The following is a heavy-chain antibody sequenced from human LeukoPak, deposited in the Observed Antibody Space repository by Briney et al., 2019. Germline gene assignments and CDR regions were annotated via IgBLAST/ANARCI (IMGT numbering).Heavy chain of an antibody. CDR1: GFTFSSYA. V-gene: IGHV3-30-3*01. J-gene: IGHJ4*02. D-gene: IGHD4-17*01. Sequence: GSLRLSCAASGFTFSSYAMHWVRQAPGKGLEWVAVISYDGSNKYYADSVKGRFTISRDNSKNTLYLQMNSLRAEDTAVYYCARDITPVYGDSDYWGQGTLVTVSS. CDR2: ISYDGSNK. CDR3: ARDITPVYGDSDY.